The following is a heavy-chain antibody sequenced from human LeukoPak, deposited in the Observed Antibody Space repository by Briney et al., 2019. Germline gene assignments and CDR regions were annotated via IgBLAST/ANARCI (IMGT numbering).Heavy chain of an antibody. D-gene: IGHD3-22*01. V-gene: IGHV3-23*01. CDR1: GFTFTSYG. Sequence: RGTLRLSCAASGFTFTSYGMSWVRQAPEKGLEWVSAISGSGGSTNYADSVKGRFTISRDNSKNTLYLQMNSLRAEDTAVYYCAKDSLTDYYDSSGYPLDYWGQGTLVTVSS. CDR3: AKDSLTDYYDSSGYPLDY. J-gene: IGHJ4*02. CDR2: ISGSGGST.